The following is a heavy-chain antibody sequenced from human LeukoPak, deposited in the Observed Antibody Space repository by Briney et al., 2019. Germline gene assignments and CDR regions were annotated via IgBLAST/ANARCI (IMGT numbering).Heavy chain of an antibody. CDR3: ARGPIPYYYDSSGYHYFDY. D-gene: IGHD3-22*01. J-gene: IGHJ4*02. Sequence: GASVKVSCKASGGTFSSYAISWVRQAPGQGLEWMGGIIPIFGTANYAQKFQGRVTITADESTSTAYMELSSLRSEDTAVYYCARGPIPYYYDSSGYHYFDYWGQGTLVTVSS. V-gene: IGHV1-69*13. CDR1: GGTFSSYA. CDR2: IIPIFGTA.